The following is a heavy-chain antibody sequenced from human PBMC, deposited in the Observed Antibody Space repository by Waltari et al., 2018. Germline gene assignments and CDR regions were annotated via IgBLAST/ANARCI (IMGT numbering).Heavy chain of an antibody. CDR3: ARGTGVGATDY. J-gene: IGHJ4*02. V-gene: IGHV3-53*01. Sequence: EVQLVESGGGLIQPGGSLRLSCAASGFTVSSNYMSWVRQAHGKGLGWVSVFSGCGTTYYATSVKGRFTSSRDNSKNTLYLQINSLRAEDTAVYYCARGTGVGATDYWGQGTLVTVSS. D-gene: IGHD1-26*01. CDR2: FSGCGTT. CDR1: GFTVSSNY.